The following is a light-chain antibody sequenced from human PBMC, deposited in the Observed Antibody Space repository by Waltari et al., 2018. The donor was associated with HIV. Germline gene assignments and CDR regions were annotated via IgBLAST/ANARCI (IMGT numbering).Light chain of an antibody. CDR2: EVI. J-gene: IGLJ3*02. CDR1: SSDVGGYDS. CDR3: CSYAGTYTYVL. Sequence: QSALTQPRSVSGSPGQSVTISCTGPSSDVGGYDSVSWYLQHPGKVPKLIIYEVIKRPSGVPDRFSGSKSGNTASLTISGLQTEHEADYFCCSYAGTYTYVLFGGGTKLTVL. V-gene: IGLV2-11*01.